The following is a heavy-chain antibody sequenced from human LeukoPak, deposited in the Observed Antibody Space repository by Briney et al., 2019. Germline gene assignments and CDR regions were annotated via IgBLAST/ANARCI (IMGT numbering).Heavy chain of an antibody. D-gene: IGHD3-3*01. Sequence: GGSLRLSCAASGFTFSGYAMSWVRQAPGKGLEWVSSISGSGGSTYYGDSGKGRFTISRDNAKKTLYLQMNSLRAEDMAVYYCTIEGRYDFWSGYHAYWGQRT. V-gene: IGHV3-23*01. J-gene: IGHJ4*02. CDR2: ISGSGGST. CDR1: GFTFSGYA. CDR3: TIEGRYDFWSGYHAY.